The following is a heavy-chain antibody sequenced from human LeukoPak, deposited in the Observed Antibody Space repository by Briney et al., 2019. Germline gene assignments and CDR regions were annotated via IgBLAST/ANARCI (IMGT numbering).Heavy chain of an antibody. Sequence: PSETLSLTCTVSGGSISSYYWSWIRQPPGKGLEWIGYIYYSGSTTYNPSLKSRVTISVDTSKNQFSLKLSSVTAADTAVYYCARAVLRRFDPWGQGTLVTVSS. V-gene: IGHV4-59*01. CDR2: IYYSGST. CDR3: ARAVLRRFDP. CDR1: GGSISSYY. J-gene: IGHJ5*02.